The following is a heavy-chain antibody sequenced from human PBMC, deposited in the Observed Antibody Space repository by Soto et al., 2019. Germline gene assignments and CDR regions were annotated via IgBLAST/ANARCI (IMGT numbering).Heavy chain of an antibody. Sequence: EVQLLESGGGLVQPGGSLRLSCVASGFTFSYYTMSWVRQAPGKGVEWVSGISNSGDTIYYADSVTGRFTISRDNFKNTLYLQMNSQRADDTAVYYCADAVPAPTHYDDSDMDVWGHGTTVTVSS. V-gene: IGHV3-23*01. CDR1: GFTFSYYT. CDR2: ISNSGDTI. CDR3: ADAVPAPTHYDDSDMDV. D-gene: IGHD2-2*01. J-gene: IGHJ6*02.